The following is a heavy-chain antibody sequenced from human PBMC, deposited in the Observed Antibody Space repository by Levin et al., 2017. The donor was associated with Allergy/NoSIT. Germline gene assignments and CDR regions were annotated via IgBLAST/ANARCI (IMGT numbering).Heavy chain of an antibody. CDR2: VLPADSDT. CDR1: GYTFTSYW. CDR3: ARHLDYGADYYFYGLDV. J-gene: IGHJ6*02. D-gene: IGHD4-17*01. Sequence: GESLKISCKASGYTFTSYWIGWVRQMPGKGLEWMGIVLPADSDTRYNPSFQGQVNISADKSINTAYLQWSSLKASDTAIYFCARHLDYGADYYFYGLDVWGQGTSISVSS. V-gene: IGHV5-51*01.